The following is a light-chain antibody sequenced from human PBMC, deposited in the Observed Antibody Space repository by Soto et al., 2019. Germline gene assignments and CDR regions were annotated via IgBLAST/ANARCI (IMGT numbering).Light chain of an antibody. Sequence: QSALTQPPSASGSPGQSVTISCTGTSSDVGGYNYVSWYQQHPGKTPKLMIYEVNKRPSGVPDRVSGSKSGNTPSLTVSGLQAEDEADYYCSSYAGSSNSPVVFGGGTKLTVL. J-gene: IGLJ2*01. V-gene: IGLV2-8*01. CDR2: EVN. CDR3: SSYAGSSNSPVV. CDR1: SSDVGGYNY.